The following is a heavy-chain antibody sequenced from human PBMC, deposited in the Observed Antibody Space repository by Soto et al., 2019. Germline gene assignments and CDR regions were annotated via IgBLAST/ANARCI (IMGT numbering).Heavy chain of an antibody. CDR3: AKPLQVY. Sequence: EVQLLESGGGLVQPGGSLRLSCAASGFTFSSYAMSWVRQAPGKGLEYVSTISGSGVSAYYADSVKGRFTISRDNSKNTLYLQVNSLRAEDTAIYYCAKPLQVYWGHGTLVTVSS. CDR1: GFTFSSYA. V-gene: IGHV3-23*01. CDR2: ISGSGVSA. J-gene: IGHJ4*01.